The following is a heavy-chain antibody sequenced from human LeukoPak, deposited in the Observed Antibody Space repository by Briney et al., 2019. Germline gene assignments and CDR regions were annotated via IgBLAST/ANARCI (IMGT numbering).Heavy chain of an antibody. CDR3: AREERGSAALDY. V-gene: IGHV3-48*01. Sequence: PGGSLRLSCAASGVTFSSYSMNWVRQAPGKGLEWVSYISSSISTIYYADSVKGRFTISRDNAKNSLYLQMNSLRAEETAVYYCAREERGSAALDYWGQGTLVTVSS. J-gene: IGHJ4*02. CDR1: GVTFSSYS. CDR2: ISSSISTI. D-gene: IGHD6-13*01.